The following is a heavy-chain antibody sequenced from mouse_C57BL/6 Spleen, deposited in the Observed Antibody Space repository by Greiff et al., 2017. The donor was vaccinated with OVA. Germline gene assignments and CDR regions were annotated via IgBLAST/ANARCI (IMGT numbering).Heavy chain of an antibody. D-gene: IGHD4-1*01. J-gene: IGHJ2*01. CDR2: IDPSDSET. CDR1: GYTFTSYW. V-gene: IGHV1-52*01. CDR3: ARLGLGYYFDY. Sequence: VKLQQPGAELVRPGSSVKLSCKASGYTFTSYWMHWVKLRPIQGLEWIGNIDPSDSETHYNQKFKDKATLTVDKSSSTAYMQLSSLTSEDSAVYYCARLGLGYYFDYWGQGTTLTVSS.